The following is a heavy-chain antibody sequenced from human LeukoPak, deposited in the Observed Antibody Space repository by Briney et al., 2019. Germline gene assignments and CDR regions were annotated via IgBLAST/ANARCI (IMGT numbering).Heavy chain of an antibody. Sequence: PGGSLRLSCAGSGFTFSGYWMSWVRQAPGKGLEWMANIKQDGSNKYYVDSVKGRFTISRDNAKNSLSLQMNSLRAEDTGVYYCTRNEVWGQGTLVTVSS. V-gene: IGHV3-7*01. J-gene: IGHJ4*02. CDR3: TRNEV. CDR2: IKQDGSNK. CDR1: GFTFSGYW. D-gene: IGHD1-1*01.